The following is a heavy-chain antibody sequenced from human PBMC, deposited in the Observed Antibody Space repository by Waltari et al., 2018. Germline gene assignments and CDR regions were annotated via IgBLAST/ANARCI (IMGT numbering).Heavy chain of an antibody. CDR1: GFTLSDCG. D-gene: IGHD6-13*01. CDR3: TRDRSSSSWDVWFDP. V-gene: IGHV3-33*01. CDR2: MWYDGSDK. Sequence: QVQLVESGGGVVQPGGSLRLSCTASGFTLSDCGIHWVRQAPGKGLEWVATMWYDGSDKDYADSVKGRFTISRDDSQNTLYLQMNSLSVEDTAVYYCTRDRSSSSWDVWFDPWGQGTLVTVSS. J-gene: IGHJ5*02.